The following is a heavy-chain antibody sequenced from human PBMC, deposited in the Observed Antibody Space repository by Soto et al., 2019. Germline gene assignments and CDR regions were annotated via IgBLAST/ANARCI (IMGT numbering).Heavy chain of an antibody. CDR3: AREADFASMGYVLDY. CDR1: GFTFSWFS. J-gene: IGHJ4*02. CDR2: VTSSPSSM. D-gene: IGHD3-22*01. V-gene: IGHV3-21*01. Sequence: GGSLRLSCAASGFTFSWFSMNWVRQAPGKGLEWVSSVTSSPSSMFYADSVKGRFTISRDEAKDSLFLQMNSLRADDTDVYYCAREADFASMGYVLDYWGLGT.